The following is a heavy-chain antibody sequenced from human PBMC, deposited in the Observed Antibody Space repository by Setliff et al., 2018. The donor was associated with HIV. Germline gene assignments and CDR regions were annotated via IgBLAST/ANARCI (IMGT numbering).Heavy chain of an antibody. D-gene: IGHD3-22*01. CDR3: ARASYYYDSSGWVDY. V-gene: IGHV3-11*03. Sequence: GGSLRLSCAASGCTFSDYYMSWIRQAPGKGLEWVSYISSSSSYTNYADSVKGRFTISRDNAKNSLYLQMNSLRAEDTAVYYCARASYYYDSSGWVDYWGQGTLVTVSS. CDR1: GCTFSDYY. J-gene: IGHJ4*02. CDR2: ISSSSSYT.